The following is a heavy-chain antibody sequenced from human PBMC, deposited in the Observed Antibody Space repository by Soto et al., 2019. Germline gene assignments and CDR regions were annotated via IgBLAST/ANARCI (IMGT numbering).Heavy chain of an antibody. Sequence: QVQLVQSGAEVKEPGASVKVSCKASGYTFTSYGISWVRQAPGQGLEWMGWISAYNGNTNYAQKLQGRVTMTTDTSTSTAYMELRSLRSDVTAVYYCSTDRGAYGMDVWGQGTTVTVSS. V-gene: IGHV1-18*01. CDR2: ISAYNGNT. CDR3: STDRGAYGMDV. J-gene: IGHJ6*02. CDR1: GYTFTSYG.